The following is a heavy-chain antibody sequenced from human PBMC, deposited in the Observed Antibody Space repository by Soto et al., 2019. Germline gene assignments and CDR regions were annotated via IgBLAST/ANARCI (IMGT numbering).Heavy chain of an antibody. CDR3: ARARGVRGVIPGGAWFDP. CDR2: IYYSGST. Sequence: SETLSLTCTVSGGSISSYYWSWNRQPPGKGLEWIGYIYYSGSTNYNPSLKSRVTISVDTSKNQFSLKLSSVTAADTAVYYCARARGVRGVIPGGAWFDPWGQGTLVTVS. J-gene: IGHJ5*02. CDR1: GGSISSYY. V-gene: IGHV4-59*01. D-gene: IGHD3-10*01.